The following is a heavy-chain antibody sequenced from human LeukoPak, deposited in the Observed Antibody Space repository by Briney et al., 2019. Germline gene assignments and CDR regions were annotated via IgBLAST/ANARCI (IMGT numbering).Heavy chain of an antibody. V-gene: IGHV4-34*01. J-gene: IGHJ6*02. D-gene: IGHD2-2*01. CDR1: GGTFSGYY. CDR3: ARGTSCYWYYYYGMDV. CDR2: INHSGST. Sequence: SETLSLTCAVYGGTFSGYYWSWIRQPPGKGLEWIGEINHSGSTNYNPSLKSRVTISVDTSKNQFSLKLSSVTAADTAVYYWARGTSCYWYYYYGMDVWGQGTTVTVSS.